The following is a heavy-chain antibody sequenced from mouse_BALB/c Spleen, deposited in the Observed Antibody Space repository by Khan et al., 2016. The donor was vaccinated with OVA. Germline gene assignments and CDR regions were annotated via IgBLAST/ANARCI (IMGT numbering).Heavy chain of an antibody. D-gene: IGHD2-14*01. CDR3: ARGWAAYYRNDGGAMEY. Sequence: QIQLVQSGPELKKPGETVRISCKASGYTFTTAGIQWVQKMPGKGLKWIGWINTHSGVPKYAEDFKGRFAFSLEIYVKTAYLQITNLKNEDTATYCCARGWAAYYRNDGGAMEYWGQGTSVTVSS. CDR2: INTHSGVP. CDR1: GYTFTTAG. V-gene: IGHV9-4*02. J-gene: IGHJ4*01.